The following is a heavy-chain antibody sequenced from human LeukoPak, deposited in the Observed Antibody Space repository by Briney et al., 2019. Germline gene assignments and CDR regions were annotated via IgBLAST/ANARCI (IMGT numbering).Heavy chain of an antibody. Sequence: SVKVSCKASGGIFSNHAVTWVRQTPGQGLEWMGRIIPMIATAKYAPKFQGRVTFTADTSTNTAYMELSSLTSEDTALYYCAKGATVGKEALDIWGQGTLVTVSS. V-gene: IGHV1-69*04. D-gene: IGHD4-11*01. J-gene: IGHJ3*02. CDR3: AKGATVGKEALDI. CDR1: GGIFSNHA. CDR2: IIPMIATA.